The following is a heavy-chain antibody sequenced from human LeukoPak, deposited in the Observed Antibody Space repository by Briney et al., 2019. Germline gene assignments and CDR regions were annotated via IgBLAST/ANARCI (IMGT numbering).Heavy chain of an antibody. D-gene: IGHD2-15*01. CDR1: GFTFSSYE. Sequence: PGGSLRLSCAASGFTFSSYEMNWVRQAPGQGLEWVSYISGSASAIYYADSVKGRFTISRDNAKNSLLLQMNSLRAEDTAVYYCAKTRGQGYCSGGSCYSFDYWGQGTLVTVSS. CDR3: AKTRGQGYCSGGSCYSFDY. J-gene: IGHJ4*02. V-gene: IGHV3-48*03. CDR2: ISGSASAI.